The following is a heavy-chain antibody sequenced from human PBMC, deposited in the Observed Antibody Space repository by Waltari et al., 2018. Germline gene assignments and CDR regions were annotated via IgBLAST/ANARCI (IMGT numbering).Heavy chain of an antibody. D-gene: IGHD3-10*01. V-gene: IGHV3-23*01. CDR3: AKYGQVGGTNWFDP. CDR2: ISGSGSNK. Sequence: EVQLLESGGGLVQPGGSLRLSCAASGFTFNNYAMNWVRQAAGKGLEWVSGISGSGSNKYYADSVKGRFTISRDNSKNTLYLQMNSLRAEDTAMYYCAKYGQVGGTNWFDPWGQGTLVTVSS. CDR1: GFTFNNYA. J-gene: IGHJ5*02.